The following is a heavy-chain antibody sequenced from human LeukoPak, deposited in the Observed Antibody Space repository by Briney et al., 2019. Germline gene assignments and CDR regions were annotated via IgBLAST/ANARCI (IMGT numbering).Heavy chain of an antibody. CDR3: ASHYYDSSGYYYGFDY. D-gene: IGHD3-22*01. CDR2: IIPIFGTA. Sequence: SVKVSCKASGGTFSSCAISWVRQAPGQGLEWMGGIIPIFGTANYAQKFQGRVTITADESTSTAYMELSSLRSEDTAVYYCASHYYDSSGYYYGFDYWGQGTLVTVSS. CDR1: GGTFSSCA. V-gene: IGHV1-69*01. J-gene: IGHJ4*02.